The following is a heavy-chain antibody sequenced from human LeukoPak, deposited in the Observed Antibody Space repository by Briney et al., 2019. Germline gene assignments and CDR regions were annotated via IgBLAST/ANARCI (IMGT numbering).Heavy chain of an antibody. J-gene: IGHJ6*03. D-gene: IGHD2-2*01. CDR1: GYTFTGYY. V-gene: IGHV1-2*02. CDR3: ARGHQGYYHYMDV. Sequence: GASVKVSCKASGYTFTGYYMHWVRQAPGQGLEWMGWVNPNSGGTNYAQNYQGRVTMTRDTSISTAYMELSRLRPDDTAVYFCARGHQGYYHYMDVWGKGTTVTVSS. CDR2: VNPNSGGT.